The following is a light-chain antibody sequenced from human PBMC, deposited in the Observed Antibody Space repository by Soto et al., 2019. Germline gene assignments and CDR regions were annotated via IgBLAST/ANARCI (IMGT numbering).Light chain of an antibody. V-gene: IGLV2-14*01. CDR2: DVS. CDR1: GSDVGSYNY. CDR3: SSYTTSSTLGV. J-gene: IGLJ2*01. Sequence: QSVLTQPASVSGSPGQSITISCTGTGSDVGSYNYVSWYQQHPGKAPKLLIYDVSNRPSGVSNRFSGSKSGNTASLTISGLQAEDEADYYCSSYTTSSTLGVFGGGTQLTVL.